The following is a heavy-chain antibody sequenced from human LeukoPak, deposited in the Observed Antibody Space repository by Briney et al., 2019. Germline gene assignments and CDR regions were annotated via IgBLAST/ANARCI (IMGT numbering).Heavy chain of an antibody. CDR1: GFTFSDAW. J-gene: IGHJ5*02. CDR2: IKGKTDGGTT. V-gene: IGHV3-15*01. CDR3: SIDRGHTMIESYFDP. Sequence: PGGSLRLSCAASGFTFSDAWVSWVRQAPGKGLEWVGRIKGKTDGGTTDYAAPVKGRFTISRDDSKNTLYLQMNSLKIEDTAVYYRSIDRGHTMIESYFDPWGQGTLVSVSS. D-gene: IGHD3-22*01.